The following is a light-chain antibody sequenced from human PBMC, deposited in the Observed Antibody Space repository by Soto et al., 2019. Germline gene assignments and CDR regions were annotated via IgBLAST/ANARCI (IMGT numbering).Light chain of an antibody. J-gene: IGLJ2*01. CDR3: QSYDSSLSVV. CDR2: GNS. V-gene: IGLV1-40*01. CDR1: SSNIGAGYD. Sequence: QSVLTQPPSVSGAPGQRVTISCTGSSSNIGAGYDVHWYKQLPGTAPNLLIYGNSNRPSGVPDRFSGSKSGTSASLAITGLQAEDEADYYCQSYDSSLSVVFGGGTKLTVL.